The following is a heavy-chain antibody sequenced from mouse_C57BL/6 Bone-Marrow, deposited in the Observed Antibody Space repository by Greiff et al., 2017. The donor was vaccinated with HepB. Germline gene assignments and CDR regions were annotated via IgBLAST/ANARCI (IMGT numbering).Heavy chain of an antibody. J-gene: IGHJ4*01. V-gene: IGHV1-9*01. CDR1: GYTFTGYW. D-gene: IGHD2-5*01. CDR2: ILPGSGST. CDR3: AREDYSNYYAMDY. Sequence: QVQLKESGAELMKPGASVKLSCKATGYTFTGYWIEWVKQRPGHGLEWIGEILPGSGSTNYNEKFKGKATFTADTSSNTAYMQLSSLTTKDSAIYYCAREDYSNYYAMDYWGQGTSVTVSS.